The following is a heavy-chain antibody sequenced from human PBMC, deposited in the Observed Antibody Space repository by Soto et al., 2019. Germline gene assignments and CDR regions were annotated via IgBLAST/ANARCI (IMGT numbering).Heavy chain of an antibody. CDR3: ARRRGRVCFDS. J-gene: IGHJ5*01. CDR1: GYSFTSYG. CDR2: ISAYNGNT. Sequence: GASVKVSCKASGYSFTSYGISWVGQAPGQGLEWMGWISAYNGNTNYAQKLQGRVTMTTDTSTSRPYMELRSLRSDDTAVYYCARRRGRVCFDSWGQGTLVTLSS. V-gene: IGHV1-18*01.